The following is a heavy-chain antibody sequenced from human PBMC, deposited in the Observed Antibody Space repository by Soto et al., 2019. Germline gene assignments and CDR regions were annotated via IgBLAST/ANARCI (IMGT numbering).Heavy chain of an antibody. CDR1: GFTFSNYN. V-gene: IGHV3-48*01. J-gene: IGHJ6*02. CDR2: IYTTTSPI. D-gene: IGHD2-2*01. Sequence: GGSLRLSCAASGFTFSNYNMNWVRQAPGKGLEWVSIIYTTTSPIYYADSVKGRFTISRDNAKNSLYLQMSSLRSEDTAVYYCAREEVVVVPAAVKIYGMDVWGQGTTVTVSS. CDR3: AREEVVVVPAAVKIYGMDV.